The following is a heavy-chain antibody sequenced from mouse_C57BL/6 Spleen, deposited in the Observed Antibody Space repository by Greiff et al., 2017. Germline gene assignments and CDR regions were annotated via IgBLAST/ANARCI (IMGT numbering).Heavy chain of an antibody. Sequence: VQLQQSGPELVKPGDSVKISCKASGYSFTGYFMNWVMQSHGKSLEWIGRINPYNGDTFYNQKFKGKATLTVDKSSSTAHMELRSLTSEDSAVYYRARWEDDYDGGFAYWGQGTLVTVSA. CDR1: GYSFTGYF. D-gene: IGHD2-4*01. J-gene: IGHJ3*01. CDR3: ARWEDDYDGGFAY. CDR2: INPYNGDT. V-gene: IGHV1-20*01.